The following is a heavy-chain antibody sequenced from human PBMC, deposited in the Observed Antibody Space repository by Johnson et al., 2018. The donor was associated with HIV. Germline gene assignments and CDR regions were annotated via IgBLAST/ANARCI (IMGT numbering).Heavy chain of an antibody. CDR1: GFTFDDYA. V-gene: IGHV3-9*01. CDR2: ISWNSGSI. D-gene: IGHD3-10*01. Sequence: ELRLVESGGGLVQPGRSLRLSCAASGFTFDDYAMHWVRQAPGKGLEWVSGISWNSGSIGYADSVKGRFTISRDNSKNTLYMQMNSLRAEDTAVYYCAKGVSKSLDAFDIWGQGTMVTVSS. CDR3: AKGVSKSLDAFDI. J-gene: IGHJ3*02.